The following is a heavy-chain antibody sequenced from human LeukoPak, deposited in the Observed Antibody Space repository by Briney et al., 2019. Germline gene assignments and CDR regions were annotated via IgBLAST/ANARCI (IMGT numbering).Heavy chain of an antibody. CDR2: IYYSGST. CDR3: ARVWPGGSIDY. D-gene: IGHD4-23*01. J-gene: IGHJ4*02. Sequence: SETLSLTCTVSGGSISSYYWSWIRQPPGKGLEWIGYIYYSGSTNYNPSLKSRVTISVDTSKNQFSLKLSSVTAADTAVYYCARVWPGGSIDYWGQGTLVTVSS. V-gene: IGHV4-59*01. CDR1: GGSISSYY.